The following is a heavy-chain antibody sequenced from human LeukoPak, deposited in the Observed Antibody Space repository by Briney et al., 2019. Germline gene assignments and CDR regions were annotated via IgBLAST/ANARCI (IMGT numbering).Heavy chain of an antibody. D-gene: IGHD3-22*01. V-gene: IGHV4-39*07. J-gene: IGHJ4*02. CDR2: IYYSGST. CDR3: ARDSLGLGYYDSSGYQGAGFDY. Sequence: KTSETLSLTCTVSGGSISSSSYYWGWIRQPPGKGLEWIGSIYYSGSTYYNPSLKSRVTISVDTSKNQFSLKLSSVTAADTAVYYCARDSLGLGYYDSSGYQGAGFDYWGPGTLVSVSS. CDR1: GGSISSSSYY.